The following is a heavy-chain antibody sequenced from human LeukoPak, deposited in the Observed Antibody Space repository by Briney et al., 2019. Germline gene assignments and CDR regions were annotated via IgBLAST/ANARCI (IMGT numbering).Heavy chain of an antibody. J-gene: IGHJ4*02. Sequence: SETLSLTCTVSGGSISSGAYYWSWIRHRPGKGLEWIGYIYYSGSTYYNPSLKSRVTISVGTSKNQFSLKLNSVTAADTAVYYCARRISSGWNFGYWGQGTLVTVAS. D-gene: IGHD6-19*01. V-gene: IGHV4-31*03. CDR1: GGSISSGAYY. CDR3: ARRISSGWNFGY. CDR2: IYYSGST.